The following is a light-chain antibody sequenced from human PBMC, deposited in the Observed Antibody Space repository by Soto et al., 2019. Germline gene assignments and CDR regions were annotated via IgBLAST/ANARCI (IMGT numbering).Light chain of an antibody. V-gene: IGLV2-14*01. CDR3: SSYTSSSTRV. Sequence: QSALTQPASVSGSPGXSXTISCTGTSSDVGGYNYVSWYQQHPGKAPKLMIYEVSNRPSGVSNRFSGSKSGNTASLTISGLKAEDEADYYCSSYTSSSTRVFGGGTKLTVL. CDR1: SSDVGGYNY. CDR2: EVS. J-gene: IGLJ2*01.